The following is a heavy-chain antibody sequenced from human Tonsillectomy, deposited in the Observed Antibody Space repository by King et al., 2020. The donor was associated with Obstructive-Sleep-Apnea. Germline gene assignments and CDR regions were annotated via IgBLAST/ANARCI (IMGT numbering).Heavy chain of an antibody. J-gene: IGHJ4*02. V-gene: IGHV4-31*03. CDR3: ARDRSGYHYVDY. Sequence: QVQLQESGPGLVKPSQTLSRTCPVSVGSISSGGCYWTWIRQHPGKGREWSGDIYYSGGAYFNPALKSRITISVATSKCWFSLKLSSVTAADTAVYYCARDRSGYHYVDYWGQGTLVTVSS. CDR1: VGSISSGGCY. CDR2: IYYSGGA. D-gene: IGHD5-12*01.